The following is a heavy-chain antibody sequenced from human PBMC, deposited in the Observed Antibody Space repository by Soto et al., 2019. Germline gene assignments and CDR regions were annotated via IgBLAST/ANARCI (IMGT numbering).Heavy chain of an antibody. Sequence: PGGSLRLSCAASEFSISSHAMTWVRQAPGKGLAWVSTISASGGSTYYADSVKGRFTISRDNSKNTLFLQMNSLRAEDTAVYFCAKKYHYGSGTYLFYFDYWGQGALVTVSS. J-gene: IGHJ4*02. D-gene: IGHD3-10*01. CDR2: ISASGGST. CDR3: AKKYHYGSGTYLFYFDY. CDR1: EFSISSHA. V-gene: IGHV3-23*01.